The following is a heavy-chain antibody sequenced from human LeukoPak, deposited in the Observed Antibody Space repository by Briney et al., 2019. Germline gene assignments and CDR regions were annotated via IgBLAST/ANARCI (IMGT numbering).Heavy chain of an antibody. J-gene: IGHJ3*02. CDR3: AKTGSGSYYAFDI. CDR2: IRYDGSNK. CDR1: GFTFSSYA. V-gene: IGHV3-30*02. D-gene: IGHD3-10*01. Sequence: PGGSLRLSCAASGFTFSSYAMSWVRQAPGKGLEWVAFIRYDGSNKYYADSVKGRFTISRDNSKNTLYLQMNSLRAEDTAVYYCAKTGSGSYYAFDIWGQGTMVTVSS.